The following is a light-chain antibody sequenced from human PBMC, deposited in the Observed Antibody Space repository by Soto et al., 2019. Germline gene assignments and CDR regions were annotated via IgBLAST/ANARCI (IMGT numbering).Light chain of an antibody. Sequence: QSALTQPPSASGSPGQSVTISCTGTSSDVGGYNYVSWYQQHPGKAPQLIIYEVSKRPSGVPDRFSGSKSGSTAFLTVSGLQAEDEADYFCSSFAGSHNLLFGGGTQLTVL. CDR2: EVS. V-gene: IGLV2-8*01. CDR1: SSDVGGYNY. CDR3: SSFAGSHNLL. J-gene: IGLJ3*02.